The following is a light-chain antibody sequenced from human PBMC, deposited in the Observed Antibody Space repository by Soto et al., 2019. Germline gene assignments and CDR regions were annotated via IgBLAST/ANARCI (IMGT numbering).Light chain of an antibody. CDR3: QQYGSSLLT. CDR1: QSVSSSY. CDR2: GAS. V-gene: IGKV3-20*01. Sequence: EIVLTQSPGTLSLSPGERATLSCRASQSVSSSYLAWYQQQPGQAPRLLIYGASSRATGIPDRFSGSGSGTDFTLTISRLQSEDFAVYYCQQYGSSLLTFGRGTKVDIE. J-gene: IGKJ3*01.